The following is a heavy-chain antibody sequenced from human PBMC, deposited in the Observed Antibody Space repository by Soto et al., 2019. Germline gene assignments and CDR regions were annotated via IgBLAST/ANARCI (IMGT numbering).Heavy chain of an antibody. CDR2: ISSSGSTI. CDR3: ARCDFWSGYLYYYYYGMDV. D-gene: IGHD3-3*01. CDR1: GFTFSDYY. V-gene: IGHV3-11*04. J-gene: IGHJ6*02. Sequence: PGGSLRLSCAASGFTFSDYYMSWIRQAPGKGLEWVSYISSSGSTIYYADSVKGRFTISRDNAKNSLYLQMNSLRAEDTAVYYCARCDFWSGYLYYYYYGMDVWGQGTTVTVSS.